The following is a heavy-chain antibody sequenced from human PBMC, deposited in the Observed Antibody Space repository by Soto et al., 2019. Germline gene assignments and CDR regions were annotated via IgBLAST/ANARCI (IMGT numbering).Heavy chain of an antibody. CDR3: ARDPSRYFDWLSPPGGWFDP. CDR2: SIPIFGTA. J-gene: IGHJ5*02. V-gene: IGHV1-69*12. CDR1: GGTFSSYA. D-gene: IGHD3-9*01. Sequence: QVQLVQSGAEVKKPGSSVKVSCKASGGTFSSYAISWVRQAPGQGLEWMGGSIPIFGTANYAQKFQGRVTITADESTSTAYMELSSLRSEDTAVYYCARDPSRYFDWLSPPGGWFDPWGQGTLVTVSS.